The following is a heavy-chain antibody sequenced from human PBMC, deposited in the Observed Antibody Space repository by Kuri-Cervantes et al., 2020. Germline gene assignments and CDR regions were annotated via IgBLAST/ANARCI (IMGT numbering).Heavy chain of an antibody. J-gene: IGHJ4*02. CDR1: GFTFSSYG. CDR2: RRYDGSNK. CDR3: ARERETYCTNGVCYMYYFDY. D-gene: IGHD2-8*01. Sequence: GGSLRLSCAASGFTFSSYGMHWVRQAPGKGLEWVAFRRYDGSNKYYADSVKGRFTISRDNAKSSLHLQMNSLRVEDTAVYYCARERETYCTNGVCYMYYFDYWGQGTLVTVSS. V-gene: IGHV3-30*02.